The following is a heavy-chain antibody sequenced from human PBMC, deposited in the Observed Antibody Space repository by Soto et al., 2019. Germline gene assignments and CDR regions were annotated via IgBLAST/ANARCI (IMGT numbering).Heavy chain of an antibody. V-gene: IGHV3-23*01. Sequence: GGSLRLSSAASGFTFSIYAMRWVRQAPGKGLEWVSAISGSGGSTYYADSVKGRFTISRDNSKNTLYLQMNSLRAEDTAVYYCANIVATTKYYYYGMDVWGQGTTVTVSS. J-gene: IGHJ6*02. D-gene: IGHD5-12*01. CDR1: GFTFSIYA. CDR3: ANIVATTKYYYYGMDV. CDR2: ISGSGGST.